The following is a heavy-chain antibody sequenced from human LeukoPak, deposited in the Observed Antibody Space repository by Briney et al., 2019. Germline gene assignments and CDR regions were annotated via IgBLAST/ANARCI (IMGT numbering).Heavy chain of an antibody. V-gene: IGHV3-15*01. D-gene: IGHD5-24*01. CDR3: TTKTITPGY. Sequence: TGGSLRLSCAASGFIFRDAWMTWVRQAPGEGLEWVGRIKGETDGGTTDYAAPVKGRVTISRADAQNTLYLHMNSLKPVDTAVYYCTTKTITPGYWGQGTLVTVSS. CDR2: IKGETDGGTT. CDR1: GFIFRDAW. J-gene: IGHJ4*02.